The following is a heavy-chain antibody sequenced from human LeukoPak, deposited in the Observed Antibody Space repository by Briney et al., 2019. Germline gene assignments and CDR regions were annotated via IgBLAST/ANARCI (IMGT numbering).Heavy chain of an antibody. D-gene: IGHD4-17*01. CDR3: TRGTVTRGLAY. V-gene: IGHV1-2*02. J-gene: IGHJ4*02. CDR1: GYTFTDYY. Sequence: ASVKVSCKASGYTFTDYYIHWVRQAPGQGLEWMGWINPNSGGTNYAQKFQGRVTMTRDTSITTGYMDLSSLTSDDTAVYYCTRGTVTRGLAYWGQGTLVTVSS. CDR2: INPNSGGT.